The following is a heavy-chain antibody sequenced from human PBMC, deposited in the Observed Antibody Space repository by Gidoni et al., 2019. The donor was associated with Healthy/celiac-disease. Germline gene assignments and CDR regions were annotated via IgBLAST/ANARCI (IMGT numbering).Heavy chain of an antibody. J-gene: IGHJ4*02. V-gene: IGHV3-23*01. D-gene: IGHD2-15*01. CDR2: ISGSGGST. CDR1: GFTFSSEA. CDR3: AKGVKGYCSGGSCFLDY. Sequence: EVQLLESGGGLVQPGGSLRLSCAASGFTFSSEAMSWVRQAPGKGLEWVSAISGSGGSTYYADSVKGRFTISRDNSKNTLYLQMNSLRAEDTAVYYCAKGVKGYCSGGSCFLDYWGQGTLVTVSS.